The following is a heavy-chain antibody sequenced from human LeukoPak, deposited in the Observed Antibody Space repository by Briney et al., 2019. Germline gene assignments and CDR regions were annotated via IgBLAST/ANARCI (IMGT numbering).Heavy chain of an antibody. J-gene: IGHJ4*02. CDR3: ARVLDQFSSSPNFDY. CDR2: IKQDGSEK. Sequence: GGSQRLSCAASGFTFSSYWMNWVRQAPGKGLEWVANIKQDGSEKYYVDSVKGRFTISRDNAKNSLYLQMNSLRAEDTAVYYCARVLDQFSSSPNFDYWGQRTLVTVSS. V-gene: IGHV3-7*04. D-gene: IGHD6-6*01. CDR1: GFTFSSYW.